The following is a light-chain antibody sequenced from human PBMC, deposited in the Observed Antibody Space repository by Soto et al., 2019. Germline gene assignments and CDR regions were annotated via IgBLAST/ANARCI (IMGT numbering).Light chain of an antibody. J-gene: IGKJ3*01. CDR3: QQYATTPFT. V-gene: IGKV3-20*01. CDR1: QSVGSNY. Sequence: EIVLTRSPATLSLSPGERATVSCRASQSVGSNYLAWYQRKPGQAPRLLIYGASSRATGIPDRFSGSGSGTDFTLTISRLEPEDFSVYYCQQYATTPFTFGPGTKVDIK. CDR2: GAS.